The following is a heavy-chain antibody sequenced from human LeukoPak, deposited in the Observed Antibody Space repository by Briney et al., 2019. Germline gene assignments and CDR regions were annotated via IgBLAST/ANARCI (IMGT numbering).Heavy chain of an antibody. CDR3: ARGSIETNCGGDCPFDY. D-gene: IGHD2-21*02. CDR2: MNGDGNSA. J-gene: IGHJ4*02. V-gene: IGHV3-74*01. CDR1: GFTFNKYW. Sequence: GGSLRLSCAASGFTFNKYWMHWVRQAPGKGLMWVSRMNGDGNSATYADSVKGRFSISRDNAKNTLYLQMNSLRAEDTAVYYCARGSIETNCGGDCPFDYWGQGNLVTVSS.